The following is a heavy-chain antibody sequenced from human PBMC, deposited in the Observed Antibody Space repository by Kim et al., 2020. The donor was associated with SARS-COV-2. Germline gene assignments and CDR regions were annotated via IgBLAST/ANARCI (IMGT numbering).Heavy chain of an antibody. V-gene: IGHV2-70*01. D-gene: IGHD3-16*01. J-gene: IGHJ5*02. Sequence: SGPTLVKPTQTLTLTCTFSGFSLSTSGMCVSWIRQPPGKALEWLALIDWDDDKYYSTSLKTRPTISKDTSKNQVVLTMTNMDPVDTATYYCARMKTEGGGFGPNWFDPWGQGTLVTVSS. CDR1: GFSLSTSGMC. CDR3: ARMKTEGGGFGPNWFDP. CDR2: IDWDDDK.